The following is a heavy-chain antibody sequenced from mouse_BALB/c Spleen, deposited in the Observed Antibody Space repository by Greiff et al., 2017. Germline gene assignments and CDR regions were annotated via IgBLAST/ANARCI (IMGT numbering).Heavy chain of an antibody. J-gene: IGHJ4*01. CDR3: GKGYYYGSSPLLYAMDY. Sequence: EVKLQESGPELVKPGASVKISCKASGYSFTGYFMNWVKQSHGKSLEWIGRINPYNGDTFYNQKFKGKATLTVDKSSSTAHMELLSLTSEDSAVYYCGKGYYYGSSPLLYAMDYWGQGTSVTVSS. CDR1: GYSFTGYF. V-gene: IGHV1-37*01. D-gene: IGHD1-1*01. CDR2: INPYNGDT.